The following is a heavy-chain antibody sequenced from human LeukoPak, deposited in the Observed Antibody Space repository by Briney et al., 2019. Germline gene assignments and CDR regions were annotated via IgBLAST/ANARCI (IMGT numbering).Heavy chain of an antibody. CDR1: GYRFTDYY. J-gene: IGHJ4*02. CDR2: INTNSGGA. V-gene: IGHV1-2*02. Sequence: ASVKVSRKASGYRFTDYYMHWVRQAPGQGLEWMGWINTNSGGANYAQKFQGRVTMTRDTSISTAYMELSRLRSDDTAVYYCARDSGSYYFDYWGQGTLVTVSS. CDR3: ARDSGSYYFDY. D-gene: IGHD1-26*01.